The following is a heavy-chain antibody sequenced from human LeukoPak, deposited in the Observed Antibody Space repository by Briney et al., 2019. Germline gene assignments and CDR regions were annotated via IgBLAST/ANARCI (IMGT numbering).Heavy chain of an antibody. CDR1: GYTFTSYG. D-gene: IGHD2-21*02. CDR2: ISAYNGNT. CDR3: ARETIVVVTANPSYYFDY. V-gene: IGHV1-18*01. J-gene: IGHJ4*02. Sequence: ASVKVSCKASGYTFTSYGISWVRQAPGQGLEWMGWISAYNGNTNYAQKLQGRVTMTTDTSTSTAYMELRSLRSEDTAVYYCARETIVVVTANPSYYFDYWGQGTLVTVSS.